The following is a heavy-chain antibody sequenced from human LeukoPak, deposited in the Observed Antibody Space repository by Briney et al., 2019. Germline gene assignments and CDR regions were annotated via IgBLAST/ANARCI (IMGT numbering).Heavy chain of an antibody. CDR1: ALTFSSYS. CDR3: ARGRRGGGYNYGDDAFDI. V-gene: IGHV3-48*02. CDR2: ITSSSSTI. Sequence: GVSLRLACALSALTFSSYSMNCVRHAPGEGLEWVSYITSSSSTIFNADSVKGRFTISRDNAKNSLYLQMNSLRNEDTAVYYCARGRRGGGYNYGDDAFDIWGQGKMVTVSS. D-gene: IGHD5-18*01. J-gene: IGHJ3*02.